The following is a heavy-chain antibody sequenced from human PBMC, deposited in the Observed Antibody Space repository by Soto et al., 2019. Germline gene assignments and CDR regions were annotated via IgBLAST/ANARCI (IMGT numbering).Heavy chain of an antibody. CDR1: GFTVSDHY. D-gene: IGHD3-22*01. CDR3: ARSSGLSQVVGYKYGLDV. Sequence: QVQLVESGGGLVKPGGSLRLSCAFYGFTVSDHYMTWIRQAPVKGPEWVPYISGSGTYTNYADSVQGRFLISRDIVQNALWLQINSLRAEDTAVYYCARSSGLSQVVGYKYGLDVWGKGNAVSVSS. CDR2: ISGSGTYT. V-gene: IGHV3-11*06. J-gene: IGHJ6*01.